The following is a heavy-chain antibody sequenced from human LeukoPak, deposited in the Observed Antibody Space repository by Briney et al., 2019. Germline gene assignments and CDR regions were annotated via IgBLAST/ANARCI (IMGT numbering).Heavy chain of an antibody. Sequence: PGGSLRLSCAASGFTFSYYGMSWVRQAPGKGPEWVSSIGGSGRTTYYADSVKGRLTISRDNSQNTVFLQMSTLRAEDTAVYYCAKVVSQGGVDYWGQGTLVTVSS. D-gene: IGHD1-26*01. CDR1: GFTFSYYG. CDR2: IGGSGRTT. J-gene: IGHJ4*02. V-gene: IGHV3-23*01. CDR3: AKVVSQGGVDY.